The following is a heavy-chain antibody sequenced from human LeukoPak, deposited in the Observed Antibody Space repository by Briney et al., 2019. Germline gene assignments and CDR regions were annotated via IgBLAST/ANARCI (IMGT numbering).Heavy chain of an antibody. CDR1: GFTFSSYW. J-gene: IGHJ5*02. CDR2: INSDGSST. V-gene: IGHV3-74*01. D-gene: IGHD2-2*01. Sequence: GGSLRLSCAASGFTFSSYWMHWVRQAPGEGLVWVSRINSDGSSTSYADSVKGRFTVSRDNAKSTLYLQMNSLRAEDTAVYYCARDLRSTSCYCSWFDPWGQGTLVTVSS. CDR3: ARDLRSTSCYCSWFDP.